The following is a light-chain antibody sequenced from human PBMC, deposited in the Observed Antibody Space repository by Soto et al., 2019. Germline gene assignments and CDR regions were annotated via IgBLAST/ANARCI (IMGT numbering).Light chain of an antibody. V-gene: IGKV1-39*01. Sequence: DIQMSQSPSSLSASIGDRITITCRASQSISTYLNWYQQKPGKAPRLLIYGASTLQNGVPSRFIGSGSATDYTLTIISLQPDDFATYYCQQSFVTPPLTFGGGTTVVMK. J-gene: IGKJ4*01. CDR2: GAS. CDR3: QQSFVTPPLT. CDR1: QSISTY.